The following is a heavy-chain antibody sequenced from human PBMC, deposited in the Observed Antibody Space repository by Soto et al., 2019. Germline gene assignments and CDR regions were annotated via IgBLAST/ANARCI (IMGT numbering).Heavy chain of an antibody. V-gene: IGHV3-23*01. CDR2: ISNSGRST. D-gene: IGHD3-3*01. CDR3: AKGALAYYDFWS. CDR1: GLTFSSYA. J-gene: IGHJ4*02. Sequence: PGGSLRLSCAASGLTFSSYAMSWVRQAPGKGLEWVSHISNSGRSTKYADSVKGRFTISRDNSKNTLYLQMNSLRAEDTAIYYCAKGALAYYDFWSWGQGTLVTVSS.